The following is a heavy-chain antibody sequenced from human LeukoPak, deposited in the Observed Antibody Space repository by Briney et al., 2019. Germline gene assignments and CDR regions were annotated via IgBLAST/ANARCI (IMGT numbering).Heavy chain of an antibody. CDR2: IHPGDCHA. CDR3: ARLFRDCSGGSCYTYYFDY. Sequence: GESLKISCKGSGYSFTNYLIGWLRQMPGRGLEWMGIIHPGDCHAKYSPSFQGQVTISGDKSISTAFLQWSSMKASDTDLYYCARLFRDCSGGSCYTYYFDYWGQGTLVTVSS. V-gene: IGHV5-51*01. J-gene: IGHJ4*02. CDR1: GYSFTNYL. D-gene: IGHD2-15*01.